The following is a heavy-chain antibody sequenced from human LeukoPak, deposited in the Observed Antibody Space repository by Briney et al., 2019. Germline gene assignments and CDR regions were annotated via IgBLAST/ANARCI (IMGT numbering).Heavy chain of an antibody. D-gene: IGHD3-3*01. CDR3: ARDIRYDFWSGYYSFYGMDV. V-gene: IGHV1-69*13. CDR1: GGTFSSYA. J-gene: IGHJ6*02. Sequence: SVKVSCKASGGTFSSYAISWVRQAPGQGLEWMGGIIPIFGTANYAQKFQGRVTITADESTSTAYMELSSLRSEDTAVYYCARDIRYDFWSGYYSFYGMDVWGQGTTVTVSS. CDR2: IIPIFGTA.